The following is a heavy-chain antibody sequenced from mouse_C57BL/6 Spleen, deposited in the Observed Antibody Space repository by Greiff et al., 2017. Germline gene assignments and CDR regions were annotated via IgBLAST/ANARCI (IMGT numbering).Heavy chain of an antibody. J-gene: IGHJ1*03. CDR3: ARGYYGSSYGYFDV. CDR1: GFTFSDYG. Sequence: EVMLVESGGGLVQPGGSLKLSCAASGFTFSDYGMAWVRQAPRKGPEWVAFISNLAYSIYYADTVTGRFTISRENAKNTLYLEMSSLRSEDTAMYYCARGYYGSSYGYFDVWGTGTTVTVSS. V-gene: IGHV5-15*01. CDR2: ISNLAYSI. D-gene: IGHD1-1*01.